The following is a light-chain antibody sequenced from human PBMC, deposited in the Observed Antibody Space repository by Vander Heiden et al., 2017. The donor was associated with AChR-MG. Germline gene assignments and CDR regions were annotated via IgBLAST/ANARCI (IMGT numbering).Light chain of an antibody. CDR2: DNN. V-gene: IGLV1-44*01. J-gene: IGLJ1*01. Sequence: QSVLTQPPSASGTPGQRVIISCSGSSSNIGDNPVHWYQQLPGTAPKLLIYDNNQRPSGVPDRFSGSKSGTSASLAISGLQSEDEADYYCAAWDDSLNTYVFGTGTKVTGL. CDR3: AAWDDSLNTYV. CDR1: SSNIGDNP.